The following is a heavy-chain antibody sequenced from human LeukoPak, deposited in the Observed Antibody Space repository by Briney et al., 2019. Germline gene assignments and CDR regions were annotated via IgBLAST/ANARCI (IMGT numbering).Heavy chain of an antibody. D-gene: IGHD1-20*01. J-gene: IGHJ6*03. CDR2: ISTSGTTI. CDR1: GFTFSTYW. V-gene: IGHV3-48*04. CDR3: ARDSPITGSFYYYMDV. Sequence: GGSLRLSCVASGFTFSTYWMSWVRQAPGKGLEWVSYISTSGTTIYYADSVKGRFTISRDNAKNSLYLQMNSLRAEDTAVYYCARDSPITGSFYYYMDVWGKGTTVTVSS.